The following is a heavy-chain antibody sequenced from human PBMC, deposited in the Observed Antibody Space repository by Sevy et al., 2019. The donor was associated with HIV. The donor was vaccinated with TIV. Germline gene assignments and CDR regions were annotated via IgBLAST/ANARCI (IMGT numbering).Heavy chain of an antibody. CDR3: ARDGAYYSNYYYYGMDV. V-gene: IGHV3-7*01. Sequence: GGSLRLSCAASGFTFSSYWMSWVRQAPGKGLEWVANIKQDGSEKYYVDSVKGRFTISRDNAKNSLYLQMNSLRAEDTAVYYCARDGAYYSNYYYYGMDVWGQGTTVTVSS. J-gene: IGHJ6*02. D-gene: IGHD4-4*01. CDR1: GFTFSSYW. CDR2: IKQDGSEK.